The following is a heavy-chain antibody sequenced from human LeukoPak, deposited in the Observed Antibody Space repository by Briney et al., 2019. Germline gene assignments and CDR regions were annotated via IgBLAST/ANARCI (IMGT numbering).Heavy chain of an antibody. Sequence: GASVKVSCKASGYTFSSYDISWVRQAPGQGLEWMGWINPNSGGTNYAQKFQGWVTMTRDTSISTAYMELSRLRSDDTAVYYCARAPPIAAAGFDYWGQGTLVTVSS. CDR1: GYTFSSYD. CDR3: ARAPPIAAAGFDY. D-gene: IGHD6-13*01. CDR2: INPNSGGT. J-gene: IGHJ4*02. V-gene: IGHV1-2*04.